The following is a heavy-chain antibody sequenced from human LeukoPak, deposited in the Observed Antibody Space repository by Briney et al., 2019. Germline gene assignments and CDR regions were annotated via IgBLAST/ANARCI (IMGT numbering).Heavy chain of an antibody. Sequence: GASVKVSCKASGYTFTGYYMHWVRQAPGQGLEWMGWINPNSGGTNYAQKFQGRVTMTRDTSISTAYMELSRLRSDDTAVYYCARVDIVVVPAAVPLDYWGQGTLVTVSS. CDR1: GYTFTGYY. CDR2: INPNSGGT. J-gene: IGHJ4*02. CDR3: ARVDIVVVPAAVPLDY. V-gene: IGHV1-2*02. D-gene: IGHD2-2*01.